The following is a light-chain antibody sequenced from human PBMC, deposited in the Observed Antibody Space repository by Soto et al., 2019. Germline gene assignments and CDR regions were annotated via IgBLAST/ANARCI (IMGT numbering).Light chain of an antibody. Sequence: DIQMTQSPSSLSASLGDRVTITCRASQSINNYLNWYQQEEGKAPKLLIDAATSLQSGVPSRFSGSGSETEFTLTISSLQPGDFATYYCQQSYNSPYTFGLGTKLQIK. CDR1: QSINNY. J-gene: IGKJ2*01. V-gene: IGKV1-39*01. CDR3: QQSYNSPYT. CDR2: AAT.